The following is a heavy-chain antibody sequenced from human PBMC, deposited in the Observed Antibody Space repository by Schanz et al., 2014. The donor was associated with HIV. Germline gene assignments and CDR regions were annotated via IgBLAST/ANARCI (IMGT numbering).Heavy chain of an antibody. CDR3: ARDKSNLGMDS. CDR2: ISGSGGST. Sequence: EVQLLESGGGLVQPGGSLRISCVASGFSFLRYEMSWVRQAPGKGLEWVSAISGSGGSTYYADSVKGRFTISRDNSKNTLYVQMNTLRADDTAVYYCARDKSNLGMDSWGQGTLVTVSS. J-gene: IGHJ5*01. V-gene: IGHV3-23*01. CDR1: GFSFLRYE.